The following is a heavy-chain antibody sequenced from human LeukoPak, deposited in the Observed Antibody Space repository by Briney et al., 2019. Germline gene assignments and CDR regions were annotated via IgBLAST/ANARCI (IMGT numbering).Heavy chain of an antibody. Sequence: SETLSLTCTVSGGSISSYYWSWIRQPPGKGLEWIGYIYYSGSTNYNPSLKSRVTISVDTYKNQFSLKLSSVTAADTAVYYCARQNGFYYGSGSFYPTYSFDYWGQGTLVTVSS. CDR3: ARQNGFYYGSGSFYPTYSFDY. J-gene: IGHJ4*02. CDR1: GGSISSYY. CDR2: IYYSGST. D-gene: IGHD3-10*01. V-gene: IGHV4-59*08.